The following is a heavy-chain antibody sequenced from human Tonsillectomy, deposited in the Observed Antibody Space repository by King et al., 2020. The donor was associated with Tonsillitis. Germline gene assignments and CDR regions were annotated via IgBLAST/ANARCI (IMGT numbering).Heavy chain of an antibody. J-gene: IGHJ4*02. CDR1: GGSISSGGYS. D-gene: IGHD5-12*01. CDR3: ARVGTGYSGYQAFDY. V-gene: IGHV4-30-2*01. CDR2: IYHSGST. Sequence: LQLQESGSGLVKPSQTLSLTCAVSGGSISSGGYSWSWIRQPPGKGLEWIGYIYHSGSTYYNSSLKSRVTISVDRSKNQFSLKLSSVTAADTAVYYCARVGTGYSGYQAFDYWGQGTLVTVSS.